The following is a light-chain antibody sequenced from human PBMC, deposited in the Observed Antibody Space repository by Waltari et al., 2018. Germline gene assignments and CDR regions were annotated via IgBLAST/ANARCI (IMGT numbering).Light chain of an antibody. CDR3: SSYSRSSTLVV. V-gene: IGLV2-14*01. CDR1: SNDIGLYEY. Sequence: QSALTQPASVSGSPGQSITISCTGTSNDIGLYEYVSWYQQYPGKAPKLIIYDVSNRPSGVSNRFSGSKSGNTASLTISGLQAEDEADYYCSSYSRSSTLVVFGGGAKLTV. J-gene: IGLJ3*02. CDR2: DVS.